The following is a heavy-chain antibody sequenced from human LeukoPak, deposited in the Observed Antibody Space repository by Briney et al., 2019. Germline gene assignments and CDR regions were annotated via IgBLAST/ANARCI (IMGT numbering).Heavy chain of an antibody. Sequence: GGSLRLSCAASGFTFSSYAMSWVRQAPGKGLNWVPAISGSGGSTYYADSVKGRFTISRDNSKNTLYLQVNSLRAEDTAVYYCAKASHYDNSGYQYYFDYWGQGTLVTVSS. D-gene: IGHD3-22*01. V-gene: IGHV3-23*01. CDR2: ISGSGGST. CDR3: AKASHYDNSGYQYYFDY. CDR1: GFTFSSYA. J-gene: IGHJ4*02.